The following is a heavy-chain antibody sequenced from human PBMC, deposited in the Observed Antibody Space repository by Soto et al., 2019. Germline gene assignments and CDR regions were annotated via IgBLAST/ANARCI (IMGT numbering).Heavy chain of an antibody. Sequence: QVQLVQSGAEVKKPGASVKLSCKASGYTFINYYIHWVRQAPGQGLEWMGIFNPTSGSTNYAQKFQGIFTLTMDTSTRTVYMELSSLRFDDSAVYYCASDLAAGDYWGQGTLVTVSS. J-gene: IGHJ4*02. CDR1: GYTFINYY. CDR2: FNPTSGST. V-gene: IGHV1-46*01. CDR3: ASDLAAGDY. D-gene: IGHD6-13*01.